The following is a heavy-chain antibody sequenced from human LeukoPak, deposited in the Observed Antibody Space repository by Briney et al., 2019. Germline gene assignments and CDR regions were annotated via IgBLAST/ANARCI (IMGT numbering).Heavy chain of an antibody. Sequence: SETLSLTCAVYGGSFSGYYWSWIRQSPGKGLEWIGETYHSGSANYNSSLKSRVTISLDTSKNQFSLKLSSVTAADTAVYYCARGRRIVVVLGATRTHRDYYMDVWGKGTTVTVSS. CDR3: ARGRRIVVVLGATRTHRDYYMDV. CDR2: TYHSGSA. J-gene: IGHJ6*03. V-gene: IGHV4-34*01. CDR1: GGSFSGYY. D-gene: IGHD2-15*01.